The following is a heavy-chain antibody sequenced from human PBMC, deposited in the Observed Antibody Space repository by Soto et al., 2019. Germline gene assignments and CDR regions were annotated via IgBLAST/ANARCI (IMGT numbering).Heavy chain of an antibody. CDR3: ASYATVPTRATKSYYYGMDV. V-gene: IGHV1-69*02. CDR2: IIPILGIA. D-gene: IGHD4-17*01. CDR1: GGTFSSYT. J-gene: IGHJ6*02. Sequence: QVQLVQSGAEVKKPGSSVKVSCKASGGTFSSYTISWVRQAPGQGLEWMGRIIPILGIANYAQKFQGRVTIPADKSTSTAYMDLSSLRSEDTAVYYCASYATVPTRATKSYYYGMDVWGQGTTVTVSS.